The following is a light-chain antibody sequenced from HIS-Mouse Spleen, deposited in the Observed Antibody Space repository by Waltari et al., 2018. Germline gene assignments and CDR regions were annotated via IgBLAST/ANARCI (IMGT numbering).Light chain of an antibody. J-gene: IGKJ3*01. CDR3: QQRSNWPGIT. Sequence: EIVLTQSPATLSLSPGERATLSCRASQSVSSYLAWYQQKPGQAPRLLIYDASNRATGIPARLSGSGSGTDLTLTISSLEPEDFAVYYCQQRSNWPGITFGPGTKVDIK. V-gene: IGKV3-11*01. CDR2: DAS. CDR1: QSVSSY.